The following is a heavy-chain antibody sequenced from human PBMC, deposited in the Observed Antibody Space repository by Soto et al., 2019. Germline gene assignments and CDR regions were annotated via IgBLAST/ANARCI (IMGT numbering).Heavy chain of an antibody. Sequence: QVQLQESGTGLVKPSETLSLSCLVSGDYVGNGPYYWKWIRQPPGKALEWMGYIYYSGDSYFNPALKSRVNISIDTSNNQFSLKLNSVTAADAAVYFCARVVASCYSGGCYYYYGMDVWGQGTTVTISS. CDR1: GDYVGNGPYY. CDR3: ARVVASCYSGGCYYYYGMDV. V-gene: IGHV4-61*01. J-gene: IGHJ6*02. D-gene: IGHD2-2*02. CDR2: IYYSGDS.